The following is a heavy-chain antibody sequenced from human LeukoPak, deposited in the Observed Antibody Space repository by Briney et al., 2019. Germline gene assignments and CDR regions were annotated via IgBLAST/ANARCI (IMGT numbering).Heavy chain of an antibody. J-gene: IGHJ4*02. CDR2: ISYDGSNK. Sequence: PGGSLRLSCAASGFTFSSSTMHWVRQAPGNGLEWVALISYDGSNKYHVDSVKGRFTISRDNSKNTVYLQMNTLRAEDTAVYYCTRLGSGGDYWGQGTLVTVSS. CDR3: TRLGSGGDY. D-gene: IGHD7-27*01. CDR1: GFTFSSST. V-gene: IGHV3-30*04.